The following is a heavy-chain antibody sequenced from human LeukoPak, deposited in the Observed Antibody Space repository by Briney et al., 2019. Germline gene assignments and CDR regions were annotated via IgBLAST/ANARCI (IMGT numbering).Heavy chain of an antibody. D-gene: IGHD2-15*01. V-gene: IGHV3-48*03. CDR2: ISRSGSNI. CDR3: AREADCSGGTCYSGPFDI. J-gene: IGHJ3*02. CDR1: GFTFSTYD. Sequence: PGGSLRLSCSASGFTFSTYDINWVRQAPGKGLEWVSYISRSGSNIHHADSVKGRFTISRDNAKNSLYLQMNSLRAEDTAVYYCAREADCSGGTCYSGPFDIWGQGTVVTVSS.